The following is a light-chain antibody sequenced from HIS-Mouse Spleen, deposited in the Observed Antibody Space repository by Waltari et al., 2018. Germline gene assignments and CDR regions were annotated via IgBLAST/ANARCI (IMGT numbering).Light chain of an antibody. CDR3: QVWDSSSDHPYV. J-gene: IGLJ1*01. Sequence: QSALTQPRSVSGSPGQSVTISCTGTSSDVGGYNYVSWYQQHPGKAPKLMIYDVSKRPSGVPDRFSGSNSGNTATLTISRVEAGDEADYYCQVWDSSSDHPYVFGTGTKVTVL. V-gene: IGLV2-11*01. CDR2: DVS. CDR1: SSDVGGYNY.